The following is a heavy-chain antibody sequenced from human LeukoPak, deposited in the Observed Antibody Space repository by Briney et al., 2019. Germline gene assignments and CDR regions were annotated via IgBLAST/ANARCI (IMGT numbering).Heavy chain of an antibody. J-gene: IGHJ4*02. Sequence: GGSLRLSCAASGFIFTTYAMGWVRQLPGKGLEWVSSVSSSGSDTYYTSSVKGRFTISRDNSKNTLYLQVNSLRVEDTAVYYCARRVLGAVGYFDYWGQGALVTVSS. CDR2: VSSSGSDT. CDR3: ARRVLGAVGYFDY. D-gene: IGHD4-23*01. CDR1: GFIFTTYA. V-gene: IGHV3-23*05.